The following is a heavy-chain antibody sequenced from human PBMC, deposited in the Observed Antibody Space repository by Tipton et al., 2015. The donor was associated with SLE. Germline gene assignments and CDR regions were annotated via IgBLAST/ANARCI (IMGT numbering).Heavy chain of an antibody. CDR3: ARGPPHYTYYYYYYMDV. CDR1: GFTFSSYA. Sequence: SLRLSCAASGFTFSSYAMHWVRQAPGKGLEWVAVISYDGSNKYYADSVKGRFTISRDNSKNTLYLQMNSLRAEDTAVYYCARGPPHYTYYYYYYMDVWGKGTTVTVSS. CDR2: ISYDGSNK. J-gene: IGHJ6*03. D-gene: IGHD4-11*01. V-gene: IGHV3-30-3*01.